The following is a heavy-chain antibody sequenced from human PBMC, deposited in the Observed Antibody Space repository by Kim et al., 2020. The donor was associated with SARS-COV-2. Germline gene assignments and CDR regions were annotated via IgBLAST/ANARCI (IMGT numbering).Heavy chain of an antibody. V-gene: IGHV3-9*01. CDR3: AKSKITMFQGVLYCMVV. D-gene: IGHD3-10*01. CDR2: ISWNSGTI. J-gene: IGHJ6*02. CDR1: GFTFDDYA. Sequence: GGSLRLSCAASGFTFDDYAMHWVRQAPGKGLEWVSGISWNSGTIGYADSGKGRFTISRDNAKNSLYLQMNSLRTEDTALYYCAKSKITMFQGVLYCMVVWGQGATVTVSS.